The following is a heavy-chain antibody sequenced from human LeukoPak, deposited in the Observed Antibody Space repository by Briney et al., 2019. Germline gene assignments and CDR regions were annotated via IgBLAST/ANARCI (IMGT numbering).Heavy chain of an antibody. D-gene: IGHD3-22*01. CDR3: AREGGSSGYYYDDAFDI. V-gene: IGHV1-18*01. Sequence: GASVTVSFKASGYTFTIYGISWVRQAPGQGLEWMGWISAYNGNTNYTQKLQGRVTITTDTSTSTAYMELRSLRSDDTAVYYCAREGGSSGYYYDDAFDIWGQGTMVTVSS. CDR2: ISAYNGNT. CDR1: GYTFTIYG. J-gene: IGHJ3*02.